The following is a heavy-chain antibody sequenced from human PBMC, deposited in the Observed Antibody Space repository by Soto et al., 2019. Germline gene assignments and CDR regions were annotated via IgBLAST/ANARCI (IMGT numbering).Heavy chain of an antibody. CDR1: GFTFDDYG. CDR3: ARGGHYDILTGLYY. J-gene: IGHJ4*02. D-gene: IGHD3-9*01. CDR2: INWNGGST. V-gene: IGHV3-20*01. Sequence: GGSLRLSCAASGFTFDDYGMSWVRQAPGKGLEWVSGINWNGGSTGYADSVKGRFTISRDNAKNSLYLQMNSLRAEDTALYHCARGGHYDILTGLYYWGQGTLVTVSS.